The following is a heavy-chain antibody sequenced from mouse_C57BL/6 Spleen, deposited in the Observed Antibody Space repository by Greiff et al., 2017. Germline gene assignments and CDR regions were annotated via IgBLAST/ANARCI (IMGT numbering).Heavy chain of an antibody. CDR1: GYTFTSYW. CDR3: ARVGSNYVRYFDV. D-gene: IGHD2-5*01. Sequence: QVQLQQSGTELVKPGASVKLSCKASGYTFTSYWMHWVKQRPGQGLEWIGNINPSNGGTNYNEKFKSKATLTVDKSSSTAYMQLSSLTSEDSAVYYCARVGSNYVRYFDVWGTGTTVTVSS. CDR2: INPSNGGT. J-gene: IGHJ1*03. V-gene: IGHV1-53*01.